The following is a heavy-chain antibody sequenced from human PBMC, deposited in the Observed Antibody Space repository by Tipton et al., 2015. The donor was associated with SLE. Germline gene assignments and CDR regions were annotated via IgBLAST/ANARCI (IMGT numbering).Heavy chain of an antibody. CDR3: ARETYCSGGNCFRTFDI. CDR1: GFAVSGYW. CDR2: RNQDDSVK. J-gene: IGHJ3*02. V-gene: IGHV3-7*01. Sequence: SLRLSCAVSGFAVSGYWMSWVRQVPGKGLEWVANRNQDDSVKFSVDSVKGRFTISGDSAKNSLSLQMNSLRAEDTAVYYCARETYCSGGNCFRTFDIWGQGTMVTVSS. D-gene: IGHD2-15*01.